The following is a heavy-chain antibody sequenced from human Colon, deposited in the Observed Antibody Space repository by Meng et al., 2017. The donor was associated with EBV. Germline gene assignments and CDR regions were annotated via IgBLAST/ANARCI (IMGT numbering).Heavy chain of an antibody. D-gene: IGHD2-2*01. J-gene: IGHJ4*02. CDR1: GGTVSSETYY. V-gene: IGHV4-61*01. Sequence: VPLRESGPRLVKPLETLSLTCSVSGGTVSSETYYWNWIRQPPGKALEWIGYVSYSGGTNYNPSLKNRVTISVDASKNQVSLRLSSVTAADTAVFYCARAVGPDCSSTSCPFDYWGQGTLVTVSS. CDR2: VSYSGGT. CDR3: ARAVGPDCSSTSCPFDY.